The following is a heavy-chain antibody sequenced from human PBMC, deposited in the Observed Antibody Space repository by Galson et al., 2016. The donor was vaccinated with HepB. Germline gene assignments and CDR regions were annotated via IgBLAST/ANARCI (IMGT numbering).Heavy chain of an antibody. Sequence: ETLSLTCTVSGGSISSTTYYWGWIRQPPGKGLEWIGSIYYGGSTYYNPSRKSRVTISVDTSKHQFSLKLSSVTAADPAVFYCARDDYGAFDYWGQGTLVTVSS. CDR1: GGSISSTTYY. CDR2: IYYGGST. V-gene: IGHV4-39*07. CDR3: ARDDYGAFDY. D-gene: IGHD4-17*01. J-gene: IGHJ4*02.